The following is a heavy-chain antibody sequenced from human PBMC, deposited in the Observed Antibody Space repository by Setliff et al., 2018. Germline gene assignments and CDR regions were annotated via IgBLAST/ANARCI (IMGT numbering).Heavy chain of an antibody. CDR3: ARVPRFTDMRSASDI. J-gene: IGHJ3*02. CDR1: GGSFSGYY. V-gene: IGHV4-34*09. D-gene: IGHD2-15*01. Sequence: PSETLSLTCAVYGGSFSGYYWSWIRQPPGKGLEWIGYIYYSGSTYYNPSLKSRVTISVDTSKNQFSLKLSSVTAADTAVYYCARVPRFTDMRSASDIWGQGTMVTVSS. CDR2: IYYSGST.